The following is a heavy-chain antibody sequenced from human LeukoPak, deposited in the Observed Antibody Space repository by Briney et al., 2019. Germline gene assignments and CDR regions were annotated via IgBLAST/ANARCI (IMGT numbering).Heavy chain of an antibody. Sequence: SVKVSCKASGGTFSSYAISWVRQAPGQGLEWMGRIIPIFGTANYAQKFQGRVTITTDESTSTAYMELSSLRSEDTAVYYCARGVGATMPHYFDYWSQGTLVTVSS. V-gene: IGHV1-69*05. J-gene: IGHJ4*02. CDR1: GGTFSSYA. CDR2: IIPIFGTA. D-gene: IGHD1-26*01. CDR3: ARGVGATMPHYFDY.